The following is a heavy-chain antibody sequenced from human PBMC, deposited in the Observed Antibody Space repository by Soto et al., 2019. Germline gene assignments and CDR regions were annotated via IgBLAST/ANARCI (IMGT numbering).Heavy chain of an antibody. J-gene: IGHJ6*02. Sequence: GASVKVSCKASGYTFTSYAMHWVRQAPGQRLERMGWINAGNGNTKYSQKFQGRVTITRDTSASTAYMELSSLRSEDTAVYYCARERIGYCSGCSCFSGMGVWGHGSTVTIFS. CDR2: INAGNGNT. CDR1: GYTFTSYA. D-gene: IGHD2-15*01. CDR3: ARERIGYCSGCSCFSGMGV. V-gene: IGHV1-3*01.